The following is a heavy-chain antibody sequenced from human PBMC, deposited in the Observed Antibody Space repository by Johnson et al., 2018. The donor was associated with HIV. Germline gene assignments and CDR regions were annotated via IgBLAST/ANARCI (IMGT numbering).Heavy chain of an antibody. D-gene: IGHD3-22*01. Sequence: VQLVESGGGVARPGGSLRLSCAASGFTFNDYDMSWVRQVPGKGLEWVSGISWNSGIIGYADSVKGRFTISRDNAKNTLYLQMNSLRAEDTAVYYCARQHSYDSSGQGGGLDIWGQGTMVTVSS. CDR3: ARQHSYDSSGQGGGLDI. CDR1: GFTFNDYD. J-gene: IGHJ3*02. V-gene: IGHV3-20*04. CDR2: ISWNSGII.